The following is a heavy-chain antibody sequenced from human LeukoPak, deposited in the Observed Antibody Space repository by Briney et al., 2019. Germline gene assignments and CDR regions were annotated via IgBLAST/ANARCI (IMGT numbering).Heavy chain of an antibody. V-gene: IGHV4-39*07. CDR1: GGSISSSSYY. CDR3: ARIPGRSMVRGAMRAFDI. D-gene: IGHD3-10*01. J-gene: IGHJ3*02. CDR2: IYYSGNT. Sequence: SETLSLTCTVSGGSISSSSYYWGWIRQPPGKGLEWIGSIYYSGNTYYNPSLKSRVTISIDTSKNQFSLKLSSVTAADSAVYYCARIPGRSMVRGAMRAFDIWGHGTMVTVSS.